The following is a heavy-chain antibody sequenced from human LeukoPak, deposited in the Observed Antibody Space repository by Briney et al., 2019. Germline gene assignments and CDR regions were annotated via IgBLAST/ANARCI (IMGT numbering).Heavy chain of an antibody. D-gene: IGHD1-26*01. CDR3: SRDKGSYPSFDY. V-gene: IGHV3-7*01. Sequence: GGSLRLSCAASGFTLSSYAMSWVRQDPGKGLEWVANIKQDGSERYYVDSVKGRFTISRDNAKKSLYLQMNSLRAEDTAVYYCSRDKGSYPSFDYWGQGTLVTVSS. J-gene: IGHJ4*02. CDR2: IKQDGSER. CDR1: GFTLSSYA.